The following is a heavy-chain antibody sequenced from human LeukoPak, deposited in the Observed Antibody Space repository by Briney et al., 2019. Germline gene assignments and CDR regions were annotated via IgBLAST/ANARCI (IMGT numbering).Heavy chain of an antibody. CDR2: ISASGGST. V-gene: IGHV3-23*01. Sequence: PGGSLRLSCAASGFTFSSYAMSWVRQAPGKGLEWVSPISASGGSTYYADSVKGRFTISRNNSKNTLYLQTNSLRAEDTAVYNCAKGDFYGSGRDYYYYMDVWGKGTTVTISS. CDR3: AKGDFYGSGRDYYYYMDV. CDR1: GFTFSSYA. J-gene: IGHJ6*03. D-gene: IGHD3-10*01.